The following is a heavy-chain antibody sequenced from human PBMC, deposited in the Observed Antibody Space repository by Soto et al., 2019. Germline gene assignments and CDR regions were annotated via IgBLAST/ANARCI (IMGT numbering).Heavy chain of an antibody. D-gene: IGHD3-22*01. V-gene: IGHV3-30*04. CDR3: GRVPYISGHYSGGCDV. CDR1: GFTFSSYA. J-gene: IGHJ3*01. CDR2: VSHDGKTE. Sequence: QVQLVESGGGVVQPGRSLRLSCAASGFTFSSYAMHWVRQAPGKGLEWVAVVSHDGKTEYHAASVKGRFTISRDTSANILSLQMNSLRDEDTAVYYCGRVPYISGHYSGGCDVWGQGTMVTVSS.